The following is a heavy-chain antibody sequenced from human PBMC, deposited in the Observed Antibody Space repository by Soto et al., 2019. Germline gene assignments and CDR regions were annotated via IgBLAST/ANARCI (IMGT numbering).Heavy chain of an antibody. Sequence: EGQLVESGGGWVQPGGSLKLSCAASGFTFSGSAMHWVRQAPGKGLEWVGRIRSKPNSYATVYAASVKGRFSISRDDSKNTAYLQMDSLKTEDTAIYYCKAGSPDVWGKGTTVTVSS. D-gene: IGHD3-10*01. V-gene: IGHV3-73*01. CDR3: KAGSPDV. CDR1: GFTFSGSA. J-gene: IGHJ6*04. CDR2: IRSKPNSYAT.